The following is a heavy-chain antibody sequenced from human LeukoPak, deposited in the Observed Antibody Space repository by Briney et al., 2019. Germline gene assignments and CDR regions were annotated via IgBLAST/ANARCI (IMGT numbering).Heavy chain of an antibody. V-gene: IGHV6-1*01. CDR1: GDSVSSITVA. CDR2: TYYRSKWYN. CDR3: ARGVNNAFDI. Sequence: SQTLSLTCAISGDSVSSITVAWNWIRQSPSRGLEWLGRTYYRSKWYNDYAVSVKSRISINPDTSKNQFSLQLNSVTPEDTAVYYCARGVNNAFDIWGQGTMVTVSS. J-gene: IGHJ3*02.